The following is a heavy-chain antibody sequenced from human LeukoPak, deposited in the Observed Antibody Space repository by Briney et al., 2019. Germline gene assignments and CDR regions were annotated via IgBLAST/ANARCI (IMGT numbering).Heavy chain of an antibody. CDR3: ARDRRDGYIPFDY. CDR1: GYSISSGYY. CDR2: IYHSGST. J-gene: IGHJ4*02. V-gene: IGHV4-38-2*02. Sequence: SETLSLTCTVSGYSISSGYYWGWIRQPPGKGLEWIGSIYHSGSTYYNPSLKSRVTISVDTSKNQFSLKLSSVTAADTAVYYCARDRRDGYIPFDYWGQGTLVTVSS. D-gene: IGHD5-24*01.